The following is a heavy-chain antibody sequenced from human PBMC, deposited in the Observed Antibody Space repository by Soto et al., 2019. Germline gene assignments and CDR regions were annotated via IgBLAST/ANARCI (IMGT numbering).Heavy chain of an antibody. D-gene: IGHD4-17*01. CDR1: GGSISSYY. J-gene: IGHJ4*02. CDR2: IYYSGST. CDR3: ARTDYGDVVFFDY. Sequence: SETLSLTCTVSGGSISSYYWSWIRQPPGKGLEWIGYIYYSGSTNYNPSLKSRVTISVDTSKNQFSLKLSSVTAADTAVYYCARTDYGDVVFFDYWGQGTLVTVSS. V-gene: IGHV4-59*08.